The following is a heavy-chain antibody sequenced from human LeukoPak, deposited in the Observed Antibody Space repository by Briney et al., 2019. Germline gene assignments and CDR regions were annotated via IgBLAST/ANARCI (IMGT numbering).Heavy chain of an antibody. Sequence: SSETLSLTCTVSGGSISSYYWSWIRQPAGKGLEWIGRIYTSGSTNYNPSLKSRVTMSVDTSKNQFSLKLSSVTAADTAVYYCARDGGDPYCSSTSCYMGLDYWGQGTLVTVSS. D-gene: IGHD2-2*02. CDR2: IYTSGST. CDR1: GGSISSYY. CDR3: ARDGGDPYCSSTSCYMGLDY. V-gene: IGHV4-4*07. J-gene: IGHJ4*02.